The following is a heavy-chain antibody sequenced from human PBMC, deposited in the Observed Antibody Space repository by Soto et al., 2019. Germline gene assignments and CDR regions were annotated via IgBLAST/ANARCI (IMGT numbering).Heavy chain of an antibody. CDR2: ISSSGSNI. CDR3: AGQQLDPTGWFCYGMAV. Sequence: QVQLVESGGGLVKPGGSLRLSCAASGFMFSDYYMTWIRQAPGKGLEWVSRISSSGSNIAYADSVKGRFTISRDNAKKSLYLQLKSLRVEDTAVYYCAGQQLDPTGWFCYGMAVWGHGTTVTVSS. CDR1: GFMFSDYY. D-gene: IGHD6-13*01. J-gene: IGHJ6*02. V-gene: IGHV3-11*01.